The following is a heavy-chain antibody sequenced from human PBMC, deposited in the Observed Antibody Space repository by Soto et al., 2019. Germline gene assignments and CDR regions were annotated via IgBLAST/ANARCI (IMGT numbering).Heavy chain of an antibody. CDR1: GFTFSSYA. J-gene: IGHJ6*03. CDR3: AKVGGYSSSWTHYYYYYMDV. V-gene: IGHV3-23*01. Sequence: GGSLRLSCAASGFTFSSYAMSWVRQAPGKGLEWVSAISGSGGSTYYADSVKGRFTISRDNSKNTLYLQMNSLRAEDTAVYYCAKVGGYSSSWTHYYYYYMDVWGKGTTVTVSS. CDR2: ISGSGGST. D-gene: IGHD6-13*01.